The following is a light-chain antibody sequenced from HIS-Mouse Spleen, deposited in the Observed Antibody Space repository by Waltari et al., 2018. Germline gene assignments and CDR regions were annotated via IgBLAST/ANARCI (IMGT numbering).Light chain of an antibody. CDR3: YSTDSSGNHRV. CDR1: ALPKKY. J-gene: IGLJ2*01. CDR2: EDS. Sequence: SYELTQPPSVSVSPGQTARITCSGDALPKKYAYWYQQKSGQATVLVIYEDSKRPSGIPERFSGSSSGTMATLTISGAHVEDEADYYCYSTDSSGNHRVFGGGTKLTVL. V-gene: IGLV3-10*01.